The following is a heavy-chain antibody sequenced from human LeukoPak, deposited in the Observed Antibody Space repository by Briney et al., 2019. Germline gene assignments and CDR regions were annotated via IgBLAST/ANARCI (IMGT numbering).Heavy chain of an antibody. CDR2: INPSGGST. CDR3: ARDRALSSGTTGSFDI. J-gene: IGHJ3*02. Sequence: ASVKVSCKASGYTFTGYYMHWVRQAPGQGLEWMGIINPSGGSTSYAQKFQGRVTMTRDMSTSTVYMELSSLRSEDTAVYYCARDRALSSGTTGSFDIWGQGTMVTVSS. V-gene: IGHV1-46*01. CDR1: GYTFTGYY. D-gene: IGHD3-22*01.